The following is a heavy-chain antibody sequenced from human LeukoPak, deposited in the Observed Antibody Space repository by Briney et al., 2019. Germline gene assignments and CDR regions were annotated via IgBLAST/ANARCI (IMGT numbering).Heavy chain of an antibody. CDR1: GYTFTSYG. Sequence: ASVKVSCKASGYTFTSYGISWVRQAPGQGLEWMGWISAYNGNTNYAQKLQGRVTMTTDTSTSTAYMELRSLRSDDTAVYYCARERGFIVVVTASLDYWGQGTLVTVSS. CDR3: ARERGFIVVVTASLDY. CDR2: ISAYNGNT. D-gene: IGHD2-21*02. J-gene: IGHJ4*02. V-gene: IGHV1-18*01.